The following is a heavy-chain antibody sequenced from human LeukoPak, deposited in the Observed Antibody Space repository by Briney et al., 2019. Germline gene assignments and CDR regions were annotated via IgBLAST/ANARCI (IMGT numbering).Heavy chain of an antibody. D-gene: IGHD2-2*01. CDR2: ISYDGRNK. Sequence: GRSLRLSCAASGFTFSSYAMHWVRQAPGKGLEWVAVISYDGRNKYYADSVKGRFTISRDNSKNTLYLQMNSLRAEDTAVYYCARVYCSSTSCYGEYYYYGMDVWGQGTTVTVSS. V-gene: IGHV3-30*04. CDR3: ARVYCSSTSCYGEYYYYGMDV. CDR1: GFTFSSYA. J-gene: IGHJ6*02.